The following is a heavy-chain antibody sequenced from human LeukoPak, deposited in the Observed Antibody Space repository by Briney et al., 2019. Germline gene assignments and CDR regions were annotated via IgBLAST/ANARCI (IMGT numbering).Heavy chain of an antibody. CDR2: IVGSGDST. CDR1: GFTFSSYA. D-gene: IGHD3-22*01. V-gene: IGHV3-23*01. CDR3: AKDQLRYYDSSGYYRL. J-gene: IGHJ4*02. Sequence: GSLRLSCAASGFTFSSYAMSWVRQAPGEGPEWVSAIVGSGDSTYYADSVKGRFTISRDNSKNTLYLQMNSLRAEDTAVYYCAKDQLRYYDSSGYYRLWGQGALVTVSS.